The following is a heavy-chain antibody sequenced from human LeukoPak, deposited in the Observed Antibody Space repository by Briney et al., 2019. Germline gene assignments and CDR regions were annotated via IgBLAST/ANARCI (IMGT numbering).Heavy chain of an antibody. J-gene: IGHJ6*02. D-gene: IGHD2/OR15-2a*01. CDR3: ASVSINGPTTDYYYYGMDV. CDR2: IIPIFGIA. Sequence: GASVKVSCKASGYTFTSYGISWVRQAPGQGLEWMGRIIPIFGIANYAQKFQGRVTITADKSTSTAYMELSSLRSEDTAVYYCASVSINGPTTDYYYYGMDVWGQGTTVTVSS. V-gene: IGHV1-69*04. CDR1: GYTFTSYG.